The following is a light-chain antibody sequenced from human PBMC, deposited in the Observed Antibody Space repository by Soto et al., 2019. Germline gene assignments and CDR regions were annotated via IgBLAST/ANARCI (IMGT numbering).Light chain of an antibody. CDR2: SDN. CDR3: AACDDSLSGVV. J-gene: IGLJ2*01. V-gene: IGLV1-44*01. Sequence: QSVLTQPPSASGTPGQRVAISCSGSRSNIGDNTVNWYQQLPGTAPKLLIYSDNQRPSGVPDRFSGSKSGTSASLAISGLQSEDEADFYCAACDDSLSGVVFGGGTKLTVL. CDR1: RSNIGDNT.